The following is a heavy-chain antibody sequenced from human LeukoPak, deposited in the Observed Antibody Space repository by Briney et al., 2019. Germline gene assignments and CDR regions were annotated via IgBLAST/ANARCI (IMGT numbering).Heavy chain of an antibody. V-gene: IGHV6-1*01. CDR2: TYYRSKWYN. CDR3: ARGRPLVGATQNAFDI. CDR1: GDSVSSNSAA. J-gene: IGHJ3*02. D-gene: IGHD1-26*01. Sequence: SQTLSLTCAISGDSVSSNSAAWNWIRQSPSRGLEWLGRTYYRSKWYNGYAVSVKSRITINPDTSKNQFSLQLNSVTPEDTAVYYCARGRPLVGATQNAFDIWGQGTMVTVSS.